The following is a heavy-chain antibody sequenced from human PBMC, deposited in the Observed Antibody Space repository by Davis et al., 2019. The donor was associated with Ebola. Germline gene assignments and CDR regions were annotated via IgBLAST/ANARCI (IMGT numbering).Heavy chain of an antibody. CDR2: INPNSGGT. J-gene: IGHJ5*02. CDR3: ARDYTSDP. D-gene: IGHD3-16*01. CDR1: GYSFTGYY. V-gene: IGHV1-2*02. Sequence: ASVKVSCKASGYSFTGYYMHWVRQAPGQGLEWMGWINPNSGGTNFAQKFQGRVTMTRDTSISTAYMELSRLTSDDTAVYYCARDYTSDPWGQGTLVTVSS.